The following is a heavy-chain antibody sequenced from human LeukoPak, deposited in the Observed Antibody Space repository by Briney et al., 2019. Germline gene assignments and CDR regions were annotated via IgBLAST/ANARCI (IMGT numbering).Heavy chain of an antibody. V-gene: IGHV1-69*05. Sequence: SVKVSCKASGGTFSSYAISWVRQAPGQGLEWMGGIIPIFGTANYAQKFQGRVTITTDESTSTAYMELSSLRSEDTAVYYCARDRRYSYGYYYYYYMDVWGKGTTVTVSS. J-gene: IGHJ6*03. CDR3: ARDRRYSYGYYYYYYMDV. D-gene: IGHD5-18*01. CDR2: IIPIFGTA. CDR1: GGTFSSYA.